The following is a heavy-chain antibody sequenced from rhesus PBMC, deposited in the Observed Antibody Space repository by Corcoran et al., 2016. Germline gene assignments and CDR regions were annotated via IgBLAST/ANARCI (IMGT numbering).Heavy chain of an antibody. CDR1: GGSISSNY. CDR3: ARVNIWTLYYGLDS. D-gene: IGHD3-3*01. Sequence: QLQLQESGPGLVKPSETLSLTCAVSGGSISSNYWSWIRKPPGKGLAWIGRISGSGGTPAPTPALISRVTISTTTSENQFSPKLSSVTAADTAVYYFARVNIWTLYYGLDSWGQGVVVTVSS. V-gene: IGHV4-173*01. CDR2: ISGSGGTP. J-gene: IGHJ6*01.